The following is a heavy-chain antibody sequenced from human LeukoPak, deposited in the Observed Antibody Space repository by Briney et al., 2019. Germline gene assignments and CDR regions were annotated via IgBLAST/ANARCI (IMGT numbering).Heavy chain of an antibody. J-gene: IGHJ4*02. Sequence: PSETLSLTCTVSGYSISSGYYWAWIRRPPGKGLEWIGRIYTSGSTNYNTSLKSRFTISVDTSKNQFSLKLSSVTAADTAVYYCARSYDSSGYDYGFDYWGQGTLVTVSS. CDR3: ARSYDSSGYDYGFDY. CDR2: IYTSGST. D-gene: IGHD3-22*01. CDR1: GYSISSGYY. V-gene: IGHV4-38-2*02.